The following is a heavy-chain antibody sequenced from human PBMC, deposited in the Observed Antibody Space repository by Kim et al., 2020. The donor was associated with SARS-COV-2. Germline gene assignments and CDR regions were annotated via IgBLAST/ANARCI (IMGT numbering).Heavy chain of an antibody. D-gene: IGHD3-10*01. CDR3: ARDGGYYYGSGSHLAWDY. CDR1: GFTFSSYE. V-gene: IGHV3-48*03. J-gene: IGHJ4*02. Sequence: GGSLRLSCAASGFTFSSYEMNWVRQAPGKGLEWVSYISSSGSTIYYADSVKGRFTISRDNAKNSLYLQMNSLRAEDTAVYYCARDGGYYYGSGSHLAWDYWGQGTLVTVSS. CDR2: ISSSGSTI.